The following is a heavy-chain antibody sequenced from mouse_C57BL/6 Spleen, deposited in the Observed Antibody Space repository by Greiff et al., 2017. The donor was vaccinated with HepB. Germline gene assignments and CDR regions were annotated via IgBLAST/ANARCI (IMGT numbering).Heavy chain of an antibody. J-gene: IGHJ2*01. CDR3: ARGGGLPSYYFDY. V-gene: IGHV1-69*01. D-gene: IGHD2-4*01. CDR2: IDPSDSYT. Sequence: QVQLQQPGAELVMPGASVKLSCKASGYTFTSYWMHWVKQRPGQGLELIGEIDPSDSYTNYNQKFKGKSTLTVDKSSSTAYMQLSSLTSEDSAVYYCARGGGLPSYYFDYWGQGTTLTVSS. CDR1: GYTFTSYW.